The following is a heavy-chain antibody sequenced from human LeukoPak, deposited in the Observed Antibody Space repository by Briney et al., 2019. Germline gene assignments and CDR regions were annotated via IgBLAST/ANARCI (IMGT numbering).Heavy chain of an antibody. V-gene: IGHV1-69*13. J-gene: IGHJ5*02. CDR2: IIPIFGTA. CDR3: ARIIGSPTDPHWFDP. Sequence: GASVKVSCKASGGTFSSYAISWVRQAPGQGLEWMGGIIPIFGTANYAQKFQGRVTITADESTSTAYMELSSLRSEDTAVYYCARIIGSPTDPHWFDPWGQGTLVTVSS. D-gene: IGHD1-26*01. CDR1: GGTFSSYA.